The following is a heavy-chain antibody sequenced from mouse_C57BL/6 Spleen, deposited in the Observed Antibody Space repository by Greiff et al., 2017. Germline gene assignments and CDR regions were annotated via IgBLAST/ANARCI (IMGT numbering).Heavy chain of an antibody. CDR1: GYTFTDYY. CDR3: ASSGTGAY. Sequence: EVQLQQSGPELVKPGASVKISCKASGYTFTDYYMNWVKQSHGKSLEWIGDINPNTGGTSYNQKFKGKATLTVDKSSSTAYMELRSLTSEDSAGYYCASSGTGAYWGQGTLVTVSA. CDR2: INPNTGGT. V-gene: IGHV1-26*01. J-gene: IGHJ3*01. D-gene: IGHD4-1*01.